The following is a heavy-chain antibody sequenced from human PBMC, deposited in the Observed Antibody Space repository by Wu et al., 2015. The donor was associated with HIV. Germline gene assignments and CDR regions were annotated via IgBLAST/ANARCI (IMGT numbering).Heavy chain of an antibody. CDR2: INPSGGST. Sequence: QVQLVQSGAEVKKPGASVKVSCKASGYTFTSYYMHWVRQAPGQGLEWMGIINPSGGSTSYAQKFPGRVTMTGDTSTSTVYMEMDNLRSDDTAVYYCARDHQGRRDVWGQGTTVIVSS. V-gene: IGHV1-46*01. CDR1: GYTFTSYY. D-gene: IGHD2-2*01. CDR3: ARDHQGRRDV. J-gene: IGHJ6*02.